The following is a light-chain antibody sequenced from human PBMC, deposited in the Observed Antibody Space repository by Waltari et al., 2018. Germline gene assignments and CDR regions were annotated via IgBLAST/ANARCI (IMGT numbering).Light chain of an antibody. Sequence: EIVLTQSPGTLSLSPGDRAILSCRARQIVSKYLAWYQQKPGQAPRLLIYGASSRATGIPDRFSGSGSGTDFSLTISRLEPEDFAVYYCQQYVSLPATFGQGTKVEIE. CDR1: QIVSKY. CDR3: QQYVSLPAT. J-gene: IGKJ1*01. CDR2: GAS. V-gene: IGKV3-20*01.